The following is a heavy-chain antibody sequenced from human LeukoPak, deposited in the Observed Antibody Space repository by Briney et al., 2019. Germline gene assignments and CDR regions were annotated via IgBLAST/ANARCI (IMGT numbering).Heavy chain of an antibody. CDR2: INIGDGYT. CDR3: AKDRGGSYTFDI. J-gene: IGHJ3*02. CDR1: GNTFTSSH. D-gene: IGHD3-16*01. V-gene: IGHV1-46*01. Sequence: ASVKVSCKASGNTFTSSHMHWVRQAPGQGLEWMGIINIGDGYTKYAQKFQGRVTITRDASTSTRYRELSSLRSEDTAVYYCAKDRGGSYTFDISGQGTMVTASS.